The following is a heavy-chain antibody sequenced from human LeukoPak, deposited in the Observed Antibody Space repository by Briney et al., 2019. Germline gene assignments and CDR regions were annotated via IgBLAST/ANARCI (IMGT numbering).Heavy chain of an antibody. Sequence: GGSLRLSCAASGFTFRSYAMTWVRQAPGKGLEWVSAISGSGGSTYYADSVKGRFTISRDNSKNTLYLQMNSLRAEDTAVYYCAKTLRGAEYFQHWGQGTLVTASS. CDR1: GFTFRSYA. CDR3: AKTLRGAEYFQH. V-gene: IGHV3-23*01. J-gene: IGHJ1*01. CDR2: ISGSGGST.